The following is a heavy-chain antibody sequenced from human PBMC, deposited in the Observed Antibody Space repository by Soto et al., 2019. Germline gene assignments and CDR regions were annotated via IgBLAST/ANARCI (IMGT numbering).Heavy chain of an antibody. Sequence: ETLSLTCAVYGGSFCGYYWSWIRQPPGKGLEWIGEINHSGSTNYNPSLKSRVTISVDTSKNQFSLKLSSVTAADTAVYYCARSLPRYSSSWYDWFDPWGQGTLVTVSS. J-gene: IGHJ5*02. CDR3: ARSLPRYSSSWYDWFDP. V-gene: IGHV4-34*01. CDR2: INHSGST. D-gene: IGHD6-13*01. CDR1: GGSFCGYY.